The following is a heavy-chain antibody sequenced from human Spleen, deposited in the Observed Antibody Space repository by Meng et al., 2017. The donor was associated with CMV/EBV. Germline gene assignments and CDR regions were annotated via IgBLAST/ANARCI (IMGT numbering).Heavy chain of an antibody. CDR2: IYYSGST. CDR3: ARDYSGGFEGWFDP. CDR1: GGSISSNSYY. D-gene: IGHD2-15*01. V-gene: IGHV4-39*07. J-gene: IGHJ5*02. Sequence: GSLRLSCTVSGGSISSNSYYWGWIRQPPGKGLEWIGTIYYSGSTYYNPSLKSRVTISVDTSKNQFSLRLSSVTAADTAVYYCARDYSGGFEGWFDPWCQGTLVTVSS.